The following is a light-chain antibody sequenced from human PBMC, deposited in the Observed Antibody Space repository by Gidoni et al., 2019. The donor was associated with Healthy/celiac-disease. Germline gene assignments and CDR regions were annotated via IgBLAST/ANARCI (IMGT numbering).Light chain of an antibody. Sequence: DIVLTQSPGTLSLSPGERATLSCRASQSVSSSYLAWYQQTPGQAPRLLIYGASSRATGIPDRFSGRGSGPDFTLTISRLEPEDFAVYYCQQYGSSPLTFGGGTKVEIK. J-gene: IGKJ4*01. CDR1: QSVSSSY. CDR2: GAS. V-gene: IGKV3-20*01. CDR3: QQYGSSPLT.